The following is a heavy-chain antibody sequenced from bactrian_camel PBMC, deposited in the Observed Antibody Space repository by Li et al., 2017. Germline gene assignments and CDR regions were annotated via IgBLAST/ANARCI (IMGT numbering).Heavy chain of an antibody. Sequence: HVQLVESGGGLVQPGGSLRLSCATSGFRFTMSIMSWVRQAPGKGLEWVSSIYTDASNTDYADSVKGRFTISRDNAKNAVYLQMNSLKPEDTAVYYCARVRGVVAVSFVDYWGQGTQVTVS. D-gene: IGHD6*01. CDR1: GFRFTMSI. CDR2: IYTDASNT. J-gene: IGHJ4*01. CDR3: ARVRGVVAVSFVDY. V-gene: IGHV3-2*01.